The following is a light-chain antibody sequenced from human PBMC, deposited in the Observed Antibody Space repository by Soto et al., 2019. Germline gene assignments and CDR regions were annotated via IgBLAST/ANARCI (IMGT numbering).Light chain of an antibody. CDR1: QSVSTN. Sequence: EIVMTQSPTTLSVSPGERATLSCRASQSVSTNLAWYQQKPGQVPSLLIYGASTRASGIPARFSGSGSGTEFTLTIGSLQSENFEVYYCQQYSSSPPFAQGTRLEIK. CDR3: QQYSSSPP. CDR2: GAS. J-gene: IGKJ5*01. V-gene: IGKV3-15*01.